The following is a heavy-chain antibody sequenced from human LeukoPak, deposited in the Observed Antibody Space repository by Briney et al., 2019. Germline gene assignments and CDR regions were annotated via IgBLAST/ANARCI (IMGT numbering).Heavy chain of an antibody. Sequence: SETLSLTCTVSGGSISSGSYYWSWIRQPAGKGLEWIGRIYTSGSTNYSPSFKSRVTISVDTSKNRFSLRLSSLTAADTAVYFCAGGGWSFDAFDFWGQGTMVTVSS. CDR3: AGGGWSFDAFDF. CDR1: GGSISSGSYY. CDR2: IYTSGST. D-gene: IGHD6-19*01. J-gene: IGHJ3*01. V-gene: IGHV4-61*02.